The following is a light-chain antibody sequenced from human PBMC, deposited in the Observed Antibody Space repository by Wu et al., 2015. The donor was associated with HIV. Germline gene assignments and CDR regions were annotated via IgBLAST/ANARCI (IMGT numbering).Light chain of an antibody. V-gene: IGKV3-15*01. CDR3: QQYDNYRWT. CDR2: GAS. CDR1: QSISSK. Sequence: EIVMTQSPVTLSVSPGERVTLSCRASQSISSKLAWYQQKPGQTPRLLIYGASTRATGIPVRFSGSGSGTEFTLTISSLQSEDFAVYFCQQYDNYRWTFGQGTKVGIK. J-gene: IGKJ1*01.